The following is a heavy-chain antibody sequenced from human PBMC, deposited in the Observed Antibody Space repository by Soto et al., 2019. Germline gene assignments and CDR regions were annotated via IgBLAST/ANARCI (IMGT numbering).Heavy chain of an antibody. CDR1: GGTFSSYA. V-gene: IGHV1-69*01. D-gene: IGHD2-15*01. CDR2: IIPIFGTA. J-gene: IGHJ4*02. CDR3: ARDGYCSGGSCLGDY. Sequence: QVQLVQSGAEVKKPGSSVKVSCKASGGTFSSYAISWVRQAPGQGLEWMGGIIPIFGTANYAQKFQGRVTITADESTSTAYMELSSLRSENTAVYYFARDGYCSGGSCLGDYWGQGTLVTVSS.